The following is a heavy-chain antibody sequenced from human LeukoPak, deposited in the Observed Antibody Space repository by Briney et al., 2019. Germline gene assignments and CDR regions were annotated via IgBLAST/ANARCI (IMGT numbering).Heavy chain of an antibody. Sequence: PGGSLRLSCAASGFTFSSYAMSWVRQAPGKGLEWVSAISGSGGSTYYADSVKGRFTISRDNSKNTLYLQMNSLRAEDTGVYYCAKEFGFPFLGRGQYWGQGTLVTVSS. D-gene: IGHD3-16*01. V-gene: IGHV3-23*01. CDR1: GFTFSSYA. CDR2: ISGSGGST. J-gene: IGHJ4*02. CDR3: AKEFGFPFLGRGQY.